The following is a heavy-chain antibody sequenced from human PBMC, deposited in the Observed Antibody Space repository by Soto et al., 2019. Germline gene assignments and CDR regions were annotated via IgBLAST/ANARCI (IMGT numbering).Heavy chain of an antibody. CDR3: AKDSSSSVYYYYGMDV. Sequence: GGSLRLSCAASGFTFSSYGMHWVRQAPGKGLEWVAVISYDGSNKYYADSVKGRFTISRDNSKNTLYLQMNSLRAEDTAVYYCAKDSSSSVYYYYGMDVWGQGTTVTVSS. CDR2: ISYDGSNK. D-gene: IGHD6-6*01. CDR1: GFTFSSYG. J-gene: IGHJ6*02. V-gene: IGHV3-30*18.